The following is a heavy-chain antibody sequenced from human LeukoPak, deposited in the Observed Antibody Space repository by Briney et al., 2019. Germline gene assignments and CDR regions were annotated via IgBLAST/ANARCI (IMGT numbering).Heavy chain of an antibody. D-gene: IGHD3-9*01. CDR1: GYTFTSYG. V-gene: IGHV1-18*01. CDR3: ARDSHDILTGYYASAFDI. CDR2: ISTYNGNT. Sequence: ASVKVSCKASGYTFTSYGFSWVRQAPGQGLEWMGWISTYNGNTNYAQKFQGRVTMTTDTSTSTAYMELRSLRSDDTAVYYCARDSHDILTGYYASAFDIWGQGTMVTVSS. J-gene: IGHJ3*02.